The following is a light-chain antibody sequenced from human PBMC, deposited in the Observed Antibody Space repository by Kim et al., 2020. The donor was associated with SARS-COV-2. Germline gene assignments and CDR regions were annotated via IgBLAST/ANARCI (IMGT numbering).Light chain of an antibody. J-gene: IGLJ2*01. V-gene: IGLV1-40*01. Sequence: QGVTIPCPGSSSNIEADDVVHWYHQRPATAPKVLIYGDTKRPSGVPDRFSGSKSGTSASLAITGLQAEDEANYYCQSYDSSLGGSLFGGGTQLTVL. CDR3: QSYDSSLGGSL. CDR2: GDT. CDR1: SSNIEADDV.